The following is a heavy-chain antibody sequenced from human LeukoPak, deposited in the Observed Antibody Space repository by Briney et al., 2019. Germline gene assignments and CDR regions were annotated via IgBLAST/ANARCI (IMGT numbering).Heavy chain of an antibody. J-gene: IGHJ3*02. CDR1: GGSFSGYH. CDR3: ARGRLRYFDWSMNAFDI. CDR2: INHSGST. V-gene: IGHV4-34*01. D-gene: IGHD3-9*01. Sequence: SETLSLTCAVYGGSFSGYHWGWIRQPPGKGLEWIGEINHSGSTNYNPSLKSRVTISVDTSKNQFSLKLSSVTAADTAVYYCARGRLRYFDWSMNAFDIWGQGTMVTVSS.